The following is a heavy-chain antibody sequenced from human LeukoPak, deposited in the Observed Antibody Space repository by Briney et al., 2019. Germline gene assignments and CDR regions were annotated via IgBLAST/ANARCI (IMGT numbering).Heavy chain of an antibody. Sequence: GGSLRLSCAASGFSFSSSAMHWVRQAPGKGLEWVAVISFDGSNKYYADSVKGRFTISRDNSKNTLYLQMNSLRAEDTAVYYCAKGIAAASRYYFDYWGQGTLVTVSS. CDR2: ISFDGSNK. J-gene: IGHJ4*02. D-gene: IGHD6-13*01. CDR1: GFSFSSSA. V-gene: IGHV3-30*04. CDR3: AKGIAAASRYYFDY.